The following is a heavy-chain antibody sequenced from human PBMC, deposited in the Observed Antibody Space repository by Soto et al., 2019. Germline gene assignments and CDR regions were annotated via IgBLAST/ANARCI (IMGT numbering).Heavy chain of an antibody. J-gene: IGHJ5*02. CDR1: GFAFGNYT. CDR3: SRDRSDYAGYRFGP. D-gene: IGHD4-17*01. V-gene: IGHV3-49*03. CDR2: VRTRAFGGTP. Sequence: GGSLRLSCATSGFAFGNYTMSWSRQAPRRGLEWVGFVRTRAFGGTPEFAASVRGRFVISRDDSRSVVYLQMNSLKIEDTAVYYCSRDRSDYAGYRFGPWGQGTLVTVSS.